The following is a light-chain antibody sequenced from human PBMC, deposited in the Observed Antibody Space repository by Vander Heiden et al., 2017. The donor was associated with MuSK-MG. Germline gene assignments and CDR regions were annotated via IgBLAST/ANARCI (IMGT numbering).Light chain of an antibody. CDR3: QQASGFPIS. Sequence: DIHMAQSPSRVSASVGDRVTITCRASQDISRWLAWYQQKPGKAPKLLIYAASTFQSGVPSRFSGTGSGTDFTLTITNLHPDDFATYFCQQASGFPISFGQGTRLEIK. CDR2: AAS. V-gene: IGKV1-12*01. J-gene: IGKJ5*01. CDR1: QDISRW.